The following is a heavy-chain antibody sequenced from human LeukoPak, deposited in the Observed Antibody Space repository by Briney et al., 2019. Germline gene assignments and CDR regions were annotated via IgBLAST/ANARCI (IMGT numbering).Heavy chain of an antibody. CDR1: GGSISSSSYY. CDR2: IYYSGST. V-gene: IGHV4-39*07. D-gene: IGHD3-9*01. J-gene: IGHJ6*02. Sequence: PSETLSLTCTVSGGSISSSSYYWGCIRQPPGKGLECIGSIYYSGSTYYNPSLKSRVTISVDTSKNQFSLKLSSVTAADTAVYYCARDVYYDILTGYYGYYYYGMDVWGQGTTVTVSS. CDR3: ARDVYYDILTGYYGYYYYGMDV.